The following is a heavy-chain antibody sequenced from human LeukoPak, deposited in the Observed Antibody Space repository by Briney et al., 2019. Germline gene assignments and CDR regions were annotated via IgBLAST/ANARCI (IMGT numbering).Heavy chain of an antibody. CDR1: GFTFSTYA. Sequence: GGSLRLSCAASGFTFSTYAMNWVRQAPGKGLEWVSGVSGSGGSIWYAESVKGRFTISRDNSKNTLYLQMNRLRAEDTATYYCAKYRTGPPYGLVAWGQGTTVTVSS. J-gene: IGHJ6*01. CDR3: AKYRTGPPYGLVA. V-gene: IGHV3-23*01. CDR2: VSGSGGSI. D-gene: IGHD1-26*01.